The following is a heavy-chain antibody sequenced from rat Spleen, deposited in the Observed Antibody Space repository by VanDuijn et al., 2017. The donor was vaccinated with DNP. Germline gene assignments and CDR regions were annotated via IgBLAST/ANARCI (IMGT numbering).Heavy chain of an antibody. CDR3: VRWNSGHFDY. V-gene: IGHV5-22*01. Sequence: EVRLVESGGDLVRPGRSMKLSCAASGFTFSAYYMAWVRQAPAKGLEWVAYIGSAAYAPYYGDSVRGRFTISRDNAKSTLYLQMHSLRSEDMATYYCVRWNSGHFDYWGQGVMVTVSS. D-gene: IGHD4-3*01. CDR2: IGSAAYAP. CDR1: GFTFSAYY. J-gene: IGHJ2*01.